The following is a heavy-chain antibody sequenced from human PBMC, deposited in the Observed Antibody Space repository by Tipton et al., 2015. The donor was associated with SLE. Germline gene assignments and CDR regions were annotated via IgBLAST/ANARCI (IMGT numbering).Heavy chain of an antibody. D-gene: IGHD3-10*01. CDR2: THTSGST. V-gene: IGHV4-4*08. J-gene: IGHJ5*02. Sequence: LRLSCKVSGGSISSYYWSWIRQTSGKRLEWIGYTHTSGSTDYNPSLKSRVTISVDTSKNQFSLKLTSVTAADTGVYYCASGGFYGSGSYYGGWFDPWGQGTLVTVSS. CDR1: GGSISSYY. CDR3: ASGGFYGSGSYYGGWFDP.